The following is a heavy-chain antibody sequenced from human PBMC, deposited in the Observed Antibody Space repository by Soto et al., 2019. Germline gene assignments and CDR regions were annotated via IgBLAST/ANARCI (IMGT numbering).Heavy chain of an antibody. CDR2: FYSGST. CDR3: ATTRGIAVGGSFDH. CDR1: GASISSRSSY. Sequence: SETLSLTCIFSGASISSRSSYWGWIRQPPGKGLEWVGTFYSGSTYNNPSLKSRVTISVDTSKNQFSLKLSSVAAEDTAIYYCATTRGIAVGGSFDHWGQGTLVTVSS. J-gene: IGHJ5*02. D-gene: IGHD6-13*01. V-gene: IGHV4-39*01.